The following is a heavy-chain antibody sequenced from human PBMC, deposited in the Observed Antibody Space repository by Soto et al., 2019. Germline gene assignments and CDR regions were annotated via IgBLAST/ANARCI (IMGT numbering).Heavy chain of an antibody. D-gene: IGHD3-22*01. J-gene: IGHJ3*02. CDR3: ARVGIVAPNAFDI. Sequence: QVQLVQSGAEVKKPGSSVKVSCKASGGTFSSYTISWVRQAPGQGLEWMGRIIPILGIANYAQKFQGRVTITADKSTSTAYMELSSLRSEDTAVYYCARVGIVAPNAFDIWGQGTMVTVSS. V-gene: IGHV1-69*02. CDR1: GGTFSSYT. CDR2: IIPILGIA.